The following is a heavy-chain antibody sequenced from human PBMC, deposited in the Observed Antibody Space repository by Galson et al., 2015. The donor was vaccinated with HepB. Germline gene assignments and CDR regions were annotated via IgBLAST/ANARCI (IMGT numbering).Heavy chain of an antibody. CDR2: ISSSSSTI. CDR3: SRDTPGVGATWWSYDY. Sequence: SLRLSCAASGFTFSSYSMNWVRQAPGKGLEWVSYISSSSSTIYYADSVKGRFTISRDNAKNSLYLQMNSLRDEDTAVYYCSRDTPGVGATWWSYDYWGQGTLVTVSS. CDR1: GFTFSSYS. D-gene: IGHD1-26*01. V-gene: IGHV3-48*02. J-gene: IGHJ4*02.